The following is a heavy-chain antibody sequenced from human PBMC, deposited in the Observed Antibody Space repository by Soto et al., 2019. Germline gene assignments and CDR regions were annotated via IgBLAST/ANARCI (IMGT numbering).Heavy chain of an antibody. CDR2: ISSSSSYI. CDR3: ARDITGYSSGWAY. V-gene: IGHV3-21*01. J-gene: IGHJ4*02. CDR1: GFTFSGNW. Sequence: EVQLVESGGGLVQPGGSLRLSCAASGFTFSGNWMSWVRQTPGKGLEWVSSISSSSSYIYYADSVKGRFTISRDNAKNSLYLQMNSLRAEDTAVYYCARDITGYSSGWAYWGQGTLVTVSS. D-gene: IGHD6-19*01.